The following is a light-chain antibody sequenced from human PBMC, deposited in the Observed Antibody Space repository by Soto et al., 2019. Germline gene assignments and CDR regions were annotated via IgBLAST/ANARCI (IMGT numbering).Light chain of an antibody. CDR3: QQRSNWPSN. J-gene: IGKJ5*01. CDR2: GAS. CDR1: QTISHY. V-gene: IGKV3-11*01. Sequence: ETVLTQCPATLSLSQRERATLSWRATQTISHYLAWYQQKPGQAPRLLIYGASNRATGLPARFSGSGSGTDFTLTISNLETEDFPVYDGQQRSNWPSNFGQGTRLE.